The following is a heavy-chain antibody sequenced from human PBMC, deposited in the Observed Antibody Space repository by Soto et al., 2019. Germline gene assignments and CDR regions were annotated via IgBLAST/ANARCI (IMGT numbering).Heavy chain of an antibody. V-gene: IGHV3-23*01. Sequence: EVQLLESGGGLVQPGGSLRLSCAASGFTFNNYAMTWVRQAPGKGLEWVSAISGGGDTTSYADSVKGRFTVSRYGSKNTLYLQMSSPRAEDTALYYCAKGRGGSGSLTPRVDSWGQGTLVTVSS. CDR2: ISGGGDTT. CDR3: AKGRGGSGSLTPRVDS. D-gene: IGHD3-10*01. J-gene: IGHJ5*01. CDR1: GFTFNNYA.